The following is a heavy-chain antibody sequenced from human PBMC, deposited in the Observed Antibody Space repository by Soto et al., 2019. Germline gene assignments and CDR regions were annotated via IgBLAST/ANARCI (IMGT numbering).Heavy chain of an antibody. J-gene: IGHJ4*02. V-gene: IGHV1-3*01. CDR3: ARRYKSAEWLET. Sequence: QVQLVQSGADVKKPGASVKVSCKASGYTFATYAIHWVRQAPGEGLEWMGGINPATGNTEYSEKFKDRVTLTRDTFATTAYMELKGLTFEDTAIYYWARRYKSAEWLETWGQGTLVTVSS. CDR2: INPATGNT. CDR1: GYTFATYA. D-gene: IGHD1-20*01.